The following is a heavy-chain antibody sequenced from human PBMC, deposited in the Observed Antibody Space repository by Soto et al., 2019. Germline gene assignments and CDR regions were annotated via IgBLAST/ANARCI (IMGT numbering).Heavy chain of an antibody. CDR3: AREPKQNYDTSTWNGGFVS. CDR2: IYYTGNN. CDR1: GDSISSPHYY. V-gene: IGHV4-30-4*01. D-gene: IGHD3-22*01. Sequence: KASETLSLTCTVSGDSISSPHYYWTWVRQPPGKGLEWVGYIYYTGNNFYNPALQSRIAMSVDPSTNQFSLNLASVTAADTAVYYCAREPKQNYDTSTWNGGFVSWGPGTLVTVSS. J-gene: IGHJ4*02.